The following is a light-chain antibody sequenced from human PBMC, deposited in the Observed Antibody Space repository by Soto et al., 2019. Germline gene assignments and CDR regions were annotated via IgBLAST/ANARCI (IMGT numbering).Light chain of an antibody. CDR1: QSITSS. Sequence: EIVMTQYPATVSVLPGESATLSCRASQSITSSVAWYQQKPGQAPKLLIYAASTRAKGISDRFSGSGSGTEFTLAISGLQSEDFAVYYCQQYIYRPWTFGQGTKVDI. J-gene: IGKJ1*01. CDR2: AAS. CDR3: QQYIYRPWT. V-gene: IGKV3-15*01.